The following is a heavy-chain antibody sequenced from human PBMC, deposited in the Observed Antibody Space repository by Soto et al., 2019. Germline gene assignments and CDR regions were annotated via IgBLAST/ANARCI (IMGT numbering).Heavy chain of an antibody. CDR1: GFSFSTFG. CDR3: AKGRGGPMDYRLDY. J-gene: IGHJ4*02. CDR2: ISDDGDDN. Sequence: QVQLVESGGGVVQPGRSLRLSCAASGFSFSTFGMHWVRQVPGKGLEWVAVISDDGDDNRYARFAKGRFIISRDNSKXXXYLQMNSLRVEDTAVYFCAKGRGGPMDYRLDYWGQGVLVTVSS. D-gene: IGHD3-10*01. V-gene: IGHV3-30*18.